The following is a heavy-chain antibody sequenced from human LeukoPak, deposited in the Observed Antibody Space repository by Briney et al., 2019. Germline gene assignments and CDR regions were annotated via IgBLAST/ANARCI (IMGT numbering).Heavy chain of an antibody. CDR2: IYYSGST. D-gene: IGHD6-13*01. CDR3: ASGAAAAWYFDL. V-gene: IGHV4-31*03. J-gene: IGHJ2*01. CDR1: GGSISSGGYY. Sequence: SETLSLTCTVSGGSISSGGYYWSWIRQHPGKGLEWIGYIYYSGSTYYNPSLKSRDTISVDTSKNQFSLKLSSVTAADTAVYYCASGAAAAWYFDLWGRGTLVTVSS.